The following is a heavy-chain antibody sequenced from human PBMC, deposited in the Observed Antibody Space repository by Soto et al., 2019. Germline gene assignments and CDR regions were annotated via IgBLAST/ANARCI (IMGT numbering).Heavy chain of an antibody. CDR2: IYYSGST. D-gene: IGHD2-8*02. Sequence: SETLSLTCSVSNGSVSSPLSYWGWIRQPPGKRLEWIGSIYYSGSTNYNPSLKSRVTISVDTSKNQFSLKLTSVTAADTAVYYCARDKITGLFDYWGQGTLVTVSS. CDR1: NGSVSSPLSY. J-gene: IGHJ4*02. CDR3: ARDKITGLFDY. V-gene: IGHV4-39*07.